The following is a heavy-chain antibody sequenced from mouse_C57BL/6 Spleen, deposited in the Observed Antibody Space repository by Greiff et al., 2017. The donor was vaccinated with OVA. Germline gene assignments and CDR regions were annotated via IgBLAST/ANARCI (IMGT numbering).Heavy chain of an antibody. V-gene: IGHV1-69*01. CDR3: SRGRTVTAMDY. J-gene: IGHJ4*01. Sequence: QVQLKQPGAELVMPGASVKLSCKASGYTFTSYWMHWVKQRPGQGLEWIGEIDPSDSYTTYNQTFKGKSTLTVDKSSSKAYMQLSSLTSEYSAVYYCSRGRTVTAMDYWGQGTSVPVSS. CDR1: GYTFTSYW. CDR2: IDPSDSYT. D-gene: IGHD2-13*01.